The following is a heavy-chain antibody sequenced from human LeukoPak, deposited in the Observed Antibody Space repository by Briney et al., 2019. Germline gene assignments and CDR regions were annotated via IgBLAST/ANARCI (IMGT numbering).Heavy chain of an antibody. J-gene: IGHJ4*02. CDR2: ISAYNGNT. Sequence: ASVKVSCKASGYTFTNYGISWVRQAPGQGLEWMGWISAYNGNTNYAQKLQGRVTMTTDTSTSTAYMEMRSLRSDDTAVYYCARDRTFSGSYFHFDYWGQGTLVTVSS. D-gene: IGHD1-26*01. CDR1: GYTFTNYG. V-gene: IGHV1-18*01. CDR3: ARDRTFSGSYFHFDY.